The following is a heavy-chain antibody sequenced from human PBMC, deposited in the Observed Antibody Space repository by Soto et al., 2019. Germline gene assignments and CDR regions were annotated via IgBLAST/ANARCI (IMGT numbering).Heavy chain of an antibody. Sequence: EVQLVETGGGLIQPGGSRRPSCAAPGFTVSGNSMSWVRQAPGKGLEWVSVIYNGGGTYYADSVKGRFTISRDNSKNTLYLQMNSLRAEDTAVYYCASTRGSSYDYWGQGTLVTVSS. CDR2: IYNGGGT. J-gene: IGHJ4*02. CDR1: GFTVSGNS. D-gene: IGHD6-6*01. V-gene: IGHV3-53*02. CDR3: ASTRGSSYDY.